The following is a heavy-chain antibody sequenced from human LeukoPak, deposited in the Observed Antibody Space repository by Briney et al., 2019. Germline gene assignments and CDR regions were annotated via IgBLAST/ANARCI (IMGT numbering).Heavy chain of an antibody. D-gene: IGHD6-19*01. CDR1: GFTFSSYA. CDR3: ARAIYDGAWYEFDY. Sequence: PGGSLRLSCTASGFTFSSYAMSWVRQAPGNGLEWVAVIWNDGNKQYYADSVKGRFTISRDNSKNTLFLQMNTLRAEDTAIYYCARAIYDGAWYEFDYWGQGTLVTVPS. CDR2: IWNDGNKQ. V-gene: IGHV3-33*08. J-gene: IGHJ4*02.